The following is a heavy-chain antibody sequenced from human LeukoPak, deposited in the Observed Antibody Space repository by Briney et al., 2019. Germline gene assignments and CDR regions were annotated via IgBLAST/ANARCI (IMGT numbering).Heavy chain of an antibody. CDR2: ISSSSTYT. Sequence: KPGESLRLSCAASGFSFSSYSMTWVRQAPGKGLEWVSSISSSSTYTYYADSVKGRFTISRDNAKNSLYLQMNSLRAEDTAVYYCAGRRVLDASFDYWGQGTLVTVSS. V-gene: IGHV3-21*01. D-gene: IGHD3-16*01. CDR1: GFSFSSYS. J-gene: IGHJ4*02. CDR3: AGRRVLDASFDY.